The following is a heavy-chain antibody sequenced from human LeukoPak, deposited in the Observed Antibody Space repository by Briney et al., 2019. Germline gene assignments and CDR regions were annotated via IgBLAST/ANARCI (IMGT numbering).Heavy chain of an antibody. D-gene: IGHD1-1*01. V-gene: IGHV4-59*08. CDR3: ARHVRYRDGMDV. J-gene: IGHJ6*02. Sequence: PSETLPLTCTVSGGSISSYYWSWIRQPPGKGLEWIGYIYYSGSTNYNPSLKSRVTISVDTSKNQFSLKLSSVTAADTAVYYCARHVRYRDGMDVWGQGTTVTVSS. CDR2: IYYSGST. CDR1: GGSISSYY.